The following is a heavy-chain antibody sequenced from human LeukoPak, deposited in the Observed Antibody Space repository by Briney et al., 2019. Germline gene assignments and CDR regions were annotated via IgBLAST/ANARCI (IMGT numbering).Heavy chain of an antibody. Sequence: ASVKVSCKASGYTFTSYGISWVRQAPGQGLEWMGWISAYNGNTNYAQKLQGRVTMTTDTSTSTAYMELRSLRSDDTAVYYCARDKILSGSSWYYKAYYYYYGMDVWGQGTLVTVSS. V-gene: IGHV1-18*01. J-gene: IGHJ6*02. CDR2: ISAYNGNT. CDR3: ARDKILSGSSWYYKAYYYYYGMDV. D-gene: IGHD6-13*01. CDR1: GYTFTSYG.